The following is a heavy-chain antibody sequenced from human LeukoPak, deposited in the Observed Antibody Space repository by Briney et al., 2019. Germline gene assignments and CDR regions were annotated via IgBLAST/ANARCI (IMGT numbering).Heavy chain of an antibody. J-gene: IGHJ4*02. D-gene: IGHD3-16*01. CDR1: GYTFTSYG. CDR2: ISTYNGHT. Sequence: ASVKVSCKASGYTFTSYGISWVRQAPGQGVEWMGWISTYNGHTNYAQKLQGRVTMTTDTSTNTAYMELRSLRSDDTAVYYCAREGLGELTLDYWGQGTLVTVSS. CDR3: AREGLGELTLDY. V-gene: IGHV1-18*01.